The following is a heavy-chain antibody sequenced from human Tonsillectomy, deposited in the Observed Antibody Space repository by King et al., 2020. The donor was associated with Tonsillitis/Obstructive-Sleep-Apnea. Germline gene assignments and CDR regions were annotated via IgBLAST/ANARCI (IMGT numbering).Heavy chain of an antibody. CDR2: IYYSGST. V-gene: IGHV4-39*01. J-gene: IGHJ4*02. Sequence: QLQESGPGLVKPSETLSLTCTVSGGSISSSSYYWGWMRQPPGKGLEWIGSIYYSGSTYYNPSHKIRVTISVDTDKNQFSLKLSSVTAADTAVYYCASGVLRGYSYGYGYWGQGTLVTVSS. CDR1: GGSISSSSYY. CDR3: ASGVLRGYSYGYGY. D-gene: IGHD5-18*01.